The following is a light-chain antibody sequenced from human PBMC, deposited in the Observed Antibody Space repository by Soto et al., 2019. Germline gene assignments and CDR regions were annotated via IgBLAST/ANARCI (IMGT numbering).Light chain of an antibody. CDR3: QQFGGT. V-gene: IGKV1-5*01. CDR1: QSISSW. J-gene: IGKJ2*02. Sequence: DIQMTQSPSTLSASVGDRVTITCRASQSISSWLAWYQQKPGKAPKLLIYDASSLESGVPSRFSGSGSGTEFALTISSLQPDDFATDYCQQFGGTFGQGTKLEIK. CDR2: DAS.